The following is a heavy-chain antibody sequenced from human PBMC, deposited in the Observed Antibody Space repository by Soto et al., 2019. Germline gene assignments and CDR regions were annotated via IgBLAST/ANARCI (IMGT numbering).Heavy chain of an antibody. CDR3: ATLEGYCSGGSCYPPFDYYYGMDV. V-gene: IGHV5-51*01. D-gene: IGHD2-15*01. Sequence: GESLKISCKGSGYSFTSYWIGWVRQMPGKGLEWMGIIYPGDSDTRYSPSFQGHVTISADKSISTAYLQWSSLKASDTAMYYCATLEGYCSGGSCYPPFDYYYGMDVWGQGTTVTVSS. J-gene: IGHJ6*02. CDR1: GYSFTSYW. CDR2: IYPGDSDT.